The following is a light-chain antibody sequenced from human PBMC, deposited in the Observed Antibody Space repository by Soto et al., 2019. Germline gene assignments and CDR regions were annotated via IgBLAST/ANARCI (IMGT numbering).Light chain of an antibody. J-gene: IGLJ2*01. CDR1: SSDVGGYNY. CDR2: EVS. V-gene: IGLV2-8*01. Sequence: QSALTQPPSASGSPGQSVTISCTGTSSDVGGYNYVSWYQQHPGKAPKLMIYEVSKRPSGVPDRVSGSKSGNTASLTVSGLQAEDEADYYCSSYAGSNVVFGGVTKVTVL. CDR3: SSYAGSNVV.